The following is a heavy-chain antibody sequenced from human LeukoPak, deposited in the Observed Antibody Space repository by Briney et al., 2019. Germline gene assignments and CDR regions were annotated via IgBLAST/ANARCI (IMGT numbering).Heavy chain of an antibody. J-gene: IGHJ6*03. D-gene: IGHD3-3*01. CDR3: AKVFGVEYFYYMDV. V-gene: IGHV3-48*04. Sequence: GGSLRLSCAASGFSFSSYSMNWVRQAPGKGLEWISYIGASSATIHYADSVQGRFTISRDNAKNSPFLQMDNLRAEDTAVYYCAKVFGVEYFYYMDVWGNGATVIVSS. CDR2: IGASSATI. CDR1: GFSFSSYS.